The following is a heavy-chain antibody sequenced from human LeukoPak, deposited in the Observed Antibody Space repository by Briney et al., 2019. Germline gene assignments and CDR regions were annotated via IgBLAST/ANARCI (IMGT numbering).Heavy chain of an antibody. D-gene: IGHD6-19*01. CDR3: ARGLSNGWSSPNLAY. V-gene: IGHV4-59*01. J-gene: IGHJ4*02. Sequence: SETLSLTCTVSGGSISSYYWSWIRQPPGKGLEWIGNIHYSGNIDYSPSLKSRVTISIDTSKSQFSLNLSSVTAADTAVYYCARGLSNGWSSPNLAYWGQGTLVTVSS. CDR1: GGSISSYY. CDR2: IHYSGNI.